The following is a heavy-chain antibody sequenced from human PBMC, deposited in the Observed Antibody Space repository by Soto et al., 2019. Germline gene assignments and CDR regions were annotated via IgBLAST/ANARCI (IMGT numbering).Heavy chain of an antibody. CDR1: CGSFSDYY. D-gene: IGHD2-15*01. V-gene: IGHV4-34*01. J-gene: IGHJ6*02. CDR3: ARGRCVVETPAVTPGLRGLDV. Sequence: PSETLSLTCAVYCGSFSDYYWSWIRQPPGKGLEWIGEIIRSGSTNYNPSVKSRVTISVDTSKNQFSLKLNSVTAADTAVYFCARGRCVVETPAVTPGLRGLDVWGQGKTVTGSS. CDR2: IIRSGST.